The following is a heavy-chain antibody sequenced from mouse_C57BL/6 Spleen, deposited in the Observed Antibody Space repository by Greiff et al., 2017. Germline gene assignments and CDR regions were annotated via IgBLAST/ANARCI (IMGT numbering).Heavy chain of an antibody. CDR1: GYTFTSYG. CDR2: IYPRSGNT. D-gene: IGHD1-1*01. J-gene: IGHJ2*01. V-gene: IGHV1-81*01. Sequence: QVQLQQSGAELARPGASVKLSCKASGYTFTSYGISWVKQRTGQGLEWIGEIYPRSGNTYYNEKFKGKATLTADKSSSTAYMELRSLTSEDSAVYFCAGDWGSSYVNYFDYWGQGTTLTVSS. CDR3: AGDWGSSYVNYFDY.